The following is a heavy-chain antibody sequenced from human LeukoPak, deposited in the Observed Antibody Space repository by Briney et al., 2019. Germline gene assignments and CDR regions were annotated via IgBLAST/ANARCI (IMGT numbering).Heavy chain of an antibody. V-gene: IGHV7-4-1*01. J-gene: IGHJ4*02. D-gene: IGHD4-11*01. CDR1: GYSCNKYA. Sequence: ASVKVSCKASGYSCNKYAMNWVRQVPGKGLEWMGWINTKTEKTTYAQAFTGRFVFSLDTSVSTAYLQIDSLQADDTAVYYCARTVTTRLFYFDYWGQGSLVTVSS. CDR2: INTKTEKT. CDR3: ARTVTTRLFYFDY.